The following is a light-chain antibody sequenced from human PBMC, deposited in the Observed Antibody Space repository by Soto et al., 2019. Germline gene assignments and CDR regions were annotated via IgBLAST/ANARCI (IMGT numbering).Light chain of an antibody. CDR3: SSYTTVKTLVS. CDR2: EVN. V-gene: IGLV2-14*01. Sequence: QSALTQPASVSGSPGQSITISCTGTSSDIGNYNYVSWYQQHPGKAPKLIIYEVNNRPSGVSNRFSGSKSDNTASLTISGLQAEDEADYYCSSYTTVKTLVSFGTGTKVTVL. J-gene: IGLJ1*01. CDR1: SSDIGNYNY.